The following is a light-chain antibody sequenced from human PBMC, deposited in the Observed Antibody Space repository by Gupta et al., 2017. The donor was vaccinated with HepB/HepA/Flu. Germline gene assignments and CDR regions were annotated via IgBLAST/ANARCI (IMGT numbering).Light chain of an antibody. CDR2: AAS. J-gene: IGKJ1*01. V-gene: IGKV1-39*01. CDR1: QSISSY. Sequence: DLQLTQSSSSLSASVGDRVTIPCRASQSISSYLNWYQQKPGKDPQLLIYAASSLHSGVPSRFSGSGSGTDFTLTISSLQPEDFATYYCQQSYSTPWTFGQGTKVEIK. CDR3: QQSYSTPWT.